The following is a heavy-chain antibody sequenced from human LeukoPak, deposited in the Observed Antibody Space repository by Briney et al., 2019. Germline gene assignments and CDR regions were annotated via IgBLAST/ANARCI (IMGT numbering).Heavy chain of an antibody. J-gene: IGHJ4*02. CDR1: GFTFSSYW. CDR3: ARDDSSGYYPLYYFDY. D-gene: IGHD3-22*01. Sequence: PGGSLRLSCAASGFTFSSYWRSWVRQAPGKGLEWVANIKQDGSEKYYVDSVKGRFTISRDNAKNSLYLQMNSLRAEDTAVYYCARDDSSGYYPLYYFDYWGQGTLVTVSS. CDR2: IKQDGSEK. V-gene: IGHV3-7*01.